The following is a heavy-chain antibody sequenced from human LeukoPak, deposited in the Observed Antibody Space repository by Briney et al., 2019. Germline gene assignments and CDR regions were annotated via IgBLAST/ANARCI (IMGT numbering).Heavy chain of an antibody. Sequence: SETLSLTCTVSGGSISSYYWSWIRLPPGKGLEWIGYISYSGSTNYNPSLKSRVSISVDTSKNQFSLKLSSVTAADTAVYLCARALTGTTGYFDCWGQGTLVTVSS. V-gene: IGHV4-59*01. J-gene: IGHJ4*02. CDR3: ARALTGTTGYFDC. D-gene: IGHD1-20*01. CDR1: GGSISSYY. CDR2: ISYSGST.